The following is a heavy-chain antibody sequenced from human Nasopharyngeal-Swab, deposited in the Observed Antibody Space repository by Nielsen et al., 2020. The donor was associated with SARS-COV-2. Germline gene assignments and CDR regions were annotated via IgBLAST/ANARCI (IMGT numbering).Heavy chain of an antibody. CDR3: ARDQGSSWYTYYYYYGMDV. D-gene: IGHD6-13*01. CDR2: ISYDGSKK. V-gene: IGHV3-30-3*01. Sequence: GGSLRLSCAASGFTFSSYDMHWVRQAPGKGLEWVAVISYDGSKKYYADSVKGRFTISRDNSKNTLYLQMNSLRAEDTAVYYCARDQGSSWYTYYYYYGMDVWGQGTTVTVSS. CDR1: GFTFSSYD. J-gene: IGHJ6*02.